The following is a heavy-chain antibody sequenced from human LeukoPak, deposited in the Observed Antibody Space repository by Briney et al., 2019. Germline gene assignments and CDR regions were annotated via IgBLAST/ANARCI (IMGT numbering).Heavy chain of an antibody. CDR1: GGSISSSSYY. Sequence: PSETLSLTCTVSGGSISSSSYYWGWIRQPPGKGLEWIGSIYYSGSTYYNPSLKSRVTISVDTSKNQFSLKLSSVTAADTAVYYCARERIAAAGAVWFDPWGQGTLVTVSS. CDR2: IYYSGST. D-gene: IGHD6-13*01. CDR3: ARERIAAAGAVWFDP. V-gene: IGHV4-39*07. J-gene: IGHJ5*02.